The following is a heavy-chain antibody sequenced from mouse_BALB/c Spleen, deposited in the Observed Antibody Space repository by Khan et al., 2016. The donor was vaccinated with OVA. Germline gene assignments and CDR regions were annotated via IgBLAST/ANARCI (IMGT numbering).Heavy chain of an antibody. V-gene: IGHV9-4*02. D-gene: IGHD2-14*01. Sequence: QIQLVQSGPELKKPGETVMISCKASGYTFTNAGMQWVQKMPGKGLKWIGWINTHSGVPKYAEDFKGRFAFSLETSASTVYLQVTNLKNEDTATYFCARGGAAYYRNDGGAMDYWGQGTSVTVSS. CDR1: GYTFTNAG. CDR2: INTHSGVP. J-gene: IGHJ4*01. CDR3: ARGGAAYYRNDGGAMDY.